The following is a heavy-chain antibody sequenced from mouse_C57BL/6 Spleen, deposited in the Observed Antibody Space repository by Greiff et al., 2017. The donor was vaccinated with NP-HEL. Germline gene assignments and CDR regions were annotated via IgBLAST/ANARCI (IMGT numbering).Heavy chain of an antibody. CDR1: GYTFTSYW. CDR3: ARSLGYFVY. J-gene: IGHJ2*01. CDR2: IYPSDSET. Sequence: VQLQQPGAELVRPGSSVKLSCKASGYTFTSYWMDWVKQRPGQGLEWIGNIYPSDSETHYNQKFKDKATLTVDKSSSTAYMQLSSLTSEDSAVYYCARSLGYFVYWGKGTTLTVSS. V-gene: IGHV1-61*01. D-gene: IGHD4-1*01.